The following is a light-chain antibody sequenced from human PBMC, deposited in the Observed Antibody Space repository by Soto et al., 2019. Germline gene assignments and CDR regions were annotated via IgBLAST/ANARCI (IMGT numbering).Light chain of an antibody. CDR3: QSYDSSLSGVV. CDR2: GNS. V-gene: IGLV1-40*01. J-gene: IGLJ2*01. Sequence: QSVLTQPPSVSGAPGQRVTISCTGSSSNIGAGYDVHWYQQLPGTAPKPLIYGNSNRPSRVPDRFSGSKSGTSASLAITGLQAEDEADYYCQSYDSSLSGVVFGGGTKLTVL. CDR1: SSNIGAGYD.